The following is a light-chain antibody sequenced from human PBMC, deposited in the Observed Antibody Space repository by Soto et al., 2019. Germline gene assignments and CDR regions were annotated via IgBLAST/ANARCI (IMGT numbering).Light chain of an antibody. J-gene: IGKJ1*01. Sequence: DIQMTQSPSSLSASVGDRVTITCRASQSISNYLNWYQQKPGKAPKLLMFAASSLPSGVPSRFSGGGSGTDFTLTISILQPEDFATYYGQQSYSTPRTFGQGTKVEIK. CDR2: AAS. V-gene: IGKV1-39*01. CDR1: QSISNY. CDR3: QQSYSTPRT.